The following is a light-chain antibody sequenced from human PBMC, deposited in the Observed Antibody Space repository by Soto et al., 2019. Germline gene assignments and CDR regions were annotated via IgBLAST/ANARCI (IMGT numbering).Light chain of an antibody. CDR1: QSVSNS. Sequence: EIVLTQSPATLSFSPGDRATLSCRASQSVSNSLAWYQQKPGQAPRLLIHDASERAAGIPARFSGSGSGTDFTLTISSLEPEDFAVYFCQRETFGQGTKVDIK. V-gene: IGKV3-11*01. CDR2: DAS. CDR3: QRET. J-gene: IGKJ1*01.